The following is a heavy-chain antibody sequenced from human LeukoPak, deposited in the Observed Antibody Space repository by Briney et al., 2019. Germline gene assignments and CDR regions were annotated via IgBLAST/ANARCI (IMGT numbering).Heavy chain of an antibody. CDR2: ISGSGGST. V-gene: IGHV3-23*01. CDR3: AKDQGGDDYGDYDFDY. J-gene: IGHJ4*02. CDR1: GFTFSSYA. D-gene: IGHD4-17*01. Sequence: PGGSLRLSCAASGFTFSSYAMSWVRQAPGKGLEWVSAISGSGGSTYYADSVKGRFTISRDNSKNTLYLQMNSLRAEDTAVYYCAKDQGGDDYGDYDFDYWGQGTLVTVSS.